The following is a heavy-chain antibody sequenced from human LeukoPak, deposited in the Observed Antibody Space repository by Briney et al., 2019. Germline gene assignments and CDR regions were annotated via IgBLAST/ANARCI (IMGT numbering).Heavy chain of an antibody. CDR1: GGSFSGYY. V-gene: IGHV4-34*01. CDR3: ARDHYYGSGSYGDYYYGMDV. CDR2: INHSGST. D-gene: IGHD3-10*01. Sequence: PSETLSLTCAVYGGSFSGYYWSWIRQPPGKGLEWIGEINHSGSTSYNPSLKSRVTISVDTSKNQFSLKLSSVTAADTAVYYCARDHYYGSGSYGDYYYGMDVWGKGTTVTVSS. J-gene: IGHJ6*04.